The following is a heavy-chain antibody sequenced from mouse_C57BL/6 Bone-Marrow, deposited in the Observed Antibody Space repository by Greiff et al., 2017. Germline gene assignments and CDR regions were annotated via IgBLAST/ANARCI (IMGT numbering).Heavy chain of an antibody. V-gene: IGHV5-17*01. CDR3: AREGIYYEYDGDYFDY. D-gene: IGHD2-4*01. J-gene: IGHJ2*01. CDR1: GFTFSDYG. CDR2: ISSGSSTI. Sequence: EVQLVEPGGGLVKPGGSLKLSCAASGFTFSDYGMHWVRQAPEKGLEWVAYISSGSSTIYYADTVKGRFTISIDNAKNTLFLQMTSLRSEDTAMYYCAREGIYYEYDGDYFDYWGQGTTLAVSS.